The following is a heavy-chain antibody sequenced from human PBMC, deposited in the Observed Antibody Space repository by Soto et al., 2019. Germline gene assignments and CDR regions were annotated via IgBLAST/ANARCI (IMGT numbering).Heavy chain of an antibody. D-gene: IGHD3-10*01. CDR1: GGTFSSYT. Sequence: QVQLVQSGAEVKKPGSSVKVSCKASGGTFSSYTISWVRQAPGQGLEWMGRIIPILGIANYAQKFQGRVTITADKSTRTAYMELSSLRSEDTAVYYCARDRFYGSGSYFCAFDIWGQGTMVTVSS. V-gene: IGHV1-69*08. J-gene: IGHJ3*02. CDR3: ARDRFYGSGSYFCAFDI. CDR2: IIPILGIA.